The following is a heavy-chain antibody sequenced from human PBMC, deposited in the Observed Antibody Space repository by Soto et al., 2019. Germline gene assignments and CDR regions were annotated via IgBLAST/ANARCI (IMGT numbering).Heavy chain of an antibody. J-gene: IGHJ6*03. CDR1: RLNFRDLG. CDR3: ERDEGVRSFYSYSDL. V-gene: IGHV3-33*08. Sequence: GRSLRLRKGAARLNFRDLGIHCVLQAPSKGREWVAGIWHDGRRSIYPDSVKGRFSISRDNSKKTVYLQVNSMRAEDTDVYYCERDEGVRSFYSYSDLRGKGTTV. D-gene: IGHD2-21*01. CDR2: IWHDGRRS.